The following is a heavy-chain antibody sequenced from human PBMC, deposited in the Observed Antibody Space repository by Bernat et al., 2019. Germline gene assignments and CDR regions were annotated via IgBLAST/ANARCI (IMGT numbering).Heavy chain of an antibody. Sequence: EVQLVESGGGLVQPGGSLKLSCAASGFTFSGSAMHWVRQASGKGLEWVGRIKSKTDGGTTDYAAPVKGRFTISRDDSKNTLYLQMNSLKTEDTAVYYCTTDMVHVDYWGQGTLVTVSS. D-gene: IGHD3-10*01. J-gene: IGHJ4*02. V-gene: IGHV3-15*01. CDR3: TTDMVHVDY. CDR2: IKSKTDGGTT. CDR1: GFTFSGSA.